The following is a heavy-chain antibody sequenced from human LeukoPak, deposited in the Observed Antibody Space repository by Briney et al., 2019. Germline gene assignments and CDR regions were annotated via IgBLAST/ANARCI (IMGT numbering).Heavy chain of an antibody. V-gene: IGHV3-48*01. CDR3: ARVGTPLVVAATGNNRLYFDY. Sequence: GGSLRLSCAASGFTFSSYAMSWVRQAPGKGLEWVSYISSSSSTIYYADSVKGRFTISRDNAKNSLYLQMNSLRAEDTAVYYCARVGTPLVVAATGNNRLYFDYWGQGTLVTVSS. J-gene: IGHJ4*02. D-gene: IGHD2-15*01. CDR2: ISSSSSTI. CDR1: GFTFSSYA.